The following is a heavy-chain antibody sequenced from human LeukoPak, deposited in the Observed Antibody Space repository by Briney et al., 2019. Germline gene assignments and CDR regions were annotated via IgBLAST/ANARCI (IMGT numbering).Heavy chain of an antibody. J-gene: IGHJ5*02. CDR3: AKDGTRSWFGEAT. V-gene: IGHV3-30*18. CDR2: ISTDGSDK. CDR1: GFTFSDYD. Sequence: GGSLRLSCAASGFTFSDYDMQWVRQAPGKGLEWVTLISTDGSDKDYADSVKGRFTLSRDNSKNTLYLQMNSLRVEDTAVYYCAKDGTRSWFGEATWGQGTLVTVSS. D-gene: IGHD3-10*01.